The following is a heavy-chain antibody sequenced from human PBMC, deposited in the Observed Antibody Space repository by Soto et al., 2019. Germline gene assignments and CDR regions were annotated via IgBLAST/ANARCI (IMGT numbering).Heavy chain of an antibody. V-gene: IGHV3-33*01. J-gene: IGHJ5*02. CDR3: VRGSSCTPTTCYNLGWFAP. D-gene: IGHD2-2*02. CDR1: GFTFSDFV. Sequence: ESVGGVVHPGESLRLSCVTSGFTFSDFVMQWVRQAPGKGLEWVAVIWYDGSDKYYGVSVKGRFTISRDNSKNTVYLQMNSLRAEDTAVYYCVRGSSCTPTTCYNLGWFAPWGQGTLVTVSS. CDR2: IWYDGSDK.